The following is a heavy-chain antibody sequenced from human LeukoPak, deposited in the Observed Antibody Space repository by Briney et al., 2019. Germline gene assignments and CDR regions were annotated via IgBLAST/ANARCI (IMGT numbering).Heavy chain of an antibody. CDR1: GFTFSRYW. CDR3: ARPRVGATGWFDP. J-gene: IGHJ5*02. Sequence: PGGSLRLSCAASGFTFSRYWMTWVRQAPGKGLEWVANIKQDGSEKYYVDSVKGRFTISRDNAKNSLYLQMNSLRAEDTAVYYCARPRVGATGWFDPWGQGTLVTVSS. CDR2: IKQDGSEK. V-gene: IGHV3-7*01. D-gene: IGHD1-26*01.